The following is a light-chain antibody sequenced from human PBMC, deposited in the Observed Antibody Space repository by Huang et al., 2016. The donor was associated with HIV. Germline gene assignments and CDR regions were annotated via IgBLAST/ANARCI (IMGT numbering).Light chain of an antibody. CDR3: QHYSTHLYT. V-gene: IGKV1-5*03. Sequence: DIQMTQSPSTLSTSVGDRVNITCRASQNISDWLAGYQLRPGQAPKLLIYRSSTLGTGVPSRFSGSGSGTGFTLSISSLQPDDFATYFCQHYSTHLYTFGQGTRL. J-gene: IGKJ2*01. CDR2: RSS. CDR1: QNISDW.